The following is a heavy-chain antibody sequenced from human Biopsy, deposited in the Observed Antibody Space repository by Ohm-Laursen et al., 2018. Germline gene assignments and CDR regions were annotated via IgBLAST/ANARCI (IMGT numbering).Heavy chain of an antibody. CDR1: GFTFHTYA. J-gene: IGHJ5*01. CDR2: IDVSDYNT. Sequence: SLRLSCTASGFTFHTYAMNWVRQAPGMGLEWVAHIDVSDYNTYYADSVRGRFTISRDNSKQMVHLEINSLTADDTAVYYCVKQWGGYNFDSWGQGTLVTVSS. V-gene: IGHV3-23*01. D-gene: IGHD1-14*01. CDR3: VKQWGGYNFDS.